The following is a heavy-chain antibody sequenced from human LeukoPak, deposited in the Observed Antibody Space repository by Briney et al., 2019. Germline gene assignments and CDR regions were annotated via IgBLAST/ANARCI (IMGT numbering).Heavy chain of an antibody. CDR3: ARDNRYGALGDDYFDY. V-gene: IGHV3-7*03. Sequence: GGSLRLSCAASGFTFSSYWMSWVRQAPGKGLEWVANIKQDGSEKYYVDSVKGRFTISRDNAKNSLYLQMNSLRAEDTAVYYCARDNRYGALGDDYFDYWGQGTLVTVSS. CDR1: GFTFSSYW. D-gene: IGHD4/OR15-4a*01. J-gene: IGHJ4*02. CDR2: IKQDGSEK.